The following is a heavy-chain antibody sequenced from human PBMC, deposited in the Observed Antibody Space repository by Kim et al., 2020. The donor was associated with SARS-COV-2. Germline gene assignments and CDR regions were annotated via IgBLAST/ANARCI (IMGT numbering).Heavy chain of an antibody. CDR2: IYYSGST. Sequence: SETLSLTCTVSGGSVSSGSYYWSWIRQPPGKGLEWIGYIYYSGSTNYNPSLKSRVTISVDTSKNQFSLKLSSVTAADTAVYYCAAFIAAAGWVYFDYWGQGTLVTVSS. D-gene: IGHD6-13*01. CDR1: GGSVSSGSYY. J-gene: IGHJ4*02. V-gene: IGHV4-61*01. CDR3: AAFIAAAGWVYFDY.